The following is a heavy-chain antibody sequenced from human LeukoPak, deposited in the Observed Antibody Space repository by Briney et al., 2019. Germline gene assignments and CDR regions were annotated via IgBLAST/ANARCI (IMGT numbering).Heavy chain of an antibody. CDR2: IYYSGDT. J-gene: IGHJ4*02. Sequence: SETLSLTCTVSGGSISSGDYYWSWIRQHPGKGLGRIGYIYYSGDTYYNPSLKSRVTISVDTSKNQFSLKLSSVTAADTAVYYCARAPRDTNSWYYFDYWGQGTLVSVSS. V-gene: IGHV4-31*02. CDR1: GGSISSGDYY. D-gene: IGHD5-18*01. CDR3: ARAPRDTNSWYYFDY.